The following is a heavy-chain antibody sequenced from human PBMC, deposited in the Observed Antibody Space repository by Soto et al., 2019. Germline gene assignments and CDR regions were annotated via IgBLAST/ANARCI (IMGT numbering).Heavy chain of an antibody. Sequence: SETLSLTCTVSGDSISSFYWSWVRQPPGKGLEWIGEIHHSGRTNYNPSLKSRVTILVEKSKNQVSLELSSMTAADTAVYYCARGGDWQFDYWGQGTLVTVSS. V-gene: IGHV4-4*02. CDR1: GDSISSFY. CDR3: ARGGDWQFDY. CDR2: IHHSGRT. D-gene: IGHD2-21*02. J-gene: IGHJ4*02.